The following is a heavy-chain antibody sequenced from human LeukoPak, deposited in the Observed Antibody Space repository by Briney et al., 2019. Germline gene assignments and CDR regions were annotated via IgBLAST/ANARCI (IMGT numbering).Heavy chain of an antibody. D-gene: IGHD1-14*01. CDR1: GFTFSTYA. V-gene: IGHV3-23*01. Sequence: GGSLRLSCAASGFTFSTYAMSWVRRAPGKGPEWVSTITRSGGSTYYADSVKGRFTISRDNAKNTLYLQMNSLRAEDTAVYYCARGRTSTGYFDYWGQGTLVTVSS. CDR3: ARGRTSTGYFDY. J-gene: IGHJ4*02. CDR2: ITRSGGST.